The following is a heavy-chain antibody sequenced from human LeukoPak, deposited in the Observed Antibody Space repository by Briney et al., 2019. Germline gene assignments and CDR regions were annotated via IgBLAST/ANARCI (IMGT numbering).Heavy chain of an antibody. CDR3: ARGDSGYDYGFDN. D-gene: IGHD5-12*01. J-gene: IGHJ4*02. CDR2: IIPIFGTT. CDR1: GGTFSSHA. Sequence: SVKVSCKASGGTFSSHAISWVRQAPGQGLEWVGGIIPIFGTTNYAQKFQGRVTITTDESTSTGYVELRSLRSDDTAVYYCARGDSGYDYGFDNWGQGTLVTVSS. V-gene: IGHV1-69*05.